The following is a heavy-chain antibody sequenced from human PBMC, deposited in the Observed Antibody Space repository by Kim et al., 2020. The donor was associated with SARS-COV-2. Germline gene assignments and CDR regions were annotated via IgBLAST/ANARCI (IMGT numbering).Heavy chain of an antibody. J-gene: IGHJ6*02. Sequence: SVKVSCKASGGTFSSYAISWVRQAPGQGLEWMGGIIPIFGTANYAQKFQGRVTITADESTSTAYMELSSLRSEDTAVYYCARSRIAAAGIVVIAGNYYYYGMDVWGQGTTVTVSS. CDR3: ARSRIAAAGIVVIAGNYYYYGMDV. V-gene: IGHV1-69*13. D-gene: IGHD6-13*01. CDR2: IIPIFGTA. CDR1: GGTFSSYA.